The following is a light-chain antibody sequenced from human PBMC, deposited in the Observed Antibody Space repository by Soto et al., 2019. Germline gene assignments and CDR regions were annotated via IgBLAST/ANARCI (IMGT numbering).Light chain of an antibody. CDR2: DVS. CDR1: QSISPW. CDR3: QQYNTFCT. V-gene: IGKV1-5*01. J-gene: IGKJ1*01. Sequence: DIQMTPSPSTLSAPVGARVTITCRASQSISPWLAWYQQKPGKAPKLLIYDVSRLESGVPSRFSGSGSGTEFTLTINSLHPDDSATYYCQQYNTFCTFGQGTKVDIK.